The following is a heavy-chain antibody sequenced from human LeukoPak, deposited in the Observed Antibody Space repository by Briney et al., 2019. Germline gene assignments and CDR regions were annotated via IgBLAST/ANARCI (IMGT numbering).Heavy chain of an antibody. CDR2: IYSSGST. J-gene: IGHJ4*02. Sequence: SETLSLTCTVSGGSISSYHWSWIRQPPGKGLEWIGYIYSSGSTNYNPSLGSRVTISVDASKNHFSLKLSSVTAADTAVYYCARLGYTSDWYKIDCWGQGTLVTVSS. CDR3: ARLGYTSDWYKIDC. V-gene: IGHV4-59*08. CDR1: GGSISSYH. D-gene: IGHD2-15*01.